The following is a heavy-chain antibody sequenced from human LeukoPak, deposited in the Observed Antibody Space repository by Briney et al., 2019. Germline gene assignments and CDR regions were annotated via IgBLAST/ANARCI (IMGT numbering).Heavy chain of an antibody. Sequence: SQTLSLTCTVSGGSISSGSYYWSWIRQPAGKGLEWIGRIYTSGSTNYNPSLKSRVTISVDTSKNQFSLKLGSVTAADTAVYYCATTKPRRFGIFDYWGQGTLVTVSS. V-gene: IGHV4-61*02. CDR3: ATTKPRRFGIFDY. J-gene: IGHJ4*02. D-gene: IGHD3-10*01. CDR1: GGSISSGSYY. CDR2: IYTSGST.